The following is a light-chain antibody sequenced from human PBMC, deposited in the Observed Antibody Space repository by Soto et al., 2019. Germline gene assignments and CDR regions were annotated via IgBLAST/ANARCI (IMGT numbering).Light chain of an antibody. CDR2: EVN. Sequence: QSLLAQPSSVSGSPGQSITISCTGTSTDVGGYNYVSWYQHHPGKGPKLIIYEVNNRPSGVSDRFSGSKSGNKASLTISNLEAEDESDYYCGSYTSTDTTFVVGNGTKVTVL. CDR3: GSYTSTDTTFV. V-gene: IGLV2-14*01. CDR1: STDVGGYNY. J-gene: IGLJ1*01.